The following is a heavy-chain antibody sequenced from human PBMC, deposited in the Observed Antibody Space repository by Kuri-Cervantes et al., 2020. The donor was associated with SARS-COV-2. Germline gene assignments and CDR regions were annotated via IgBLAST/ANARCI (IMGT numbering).Heavy chain of an antibody. CDR1: GGSFSGYS. D-gene: IGHD6-6*01. CDR2: INQSGST. J-gene: IGHJ4*02. V-gene: IGHV4-34*01. Sequence: SETLSLTCAVYGGSFSGYSWTWIRQSPGKGLEWIGEINQSGSTNYNPSLKSRVTISIDTSKNQFSLKLSSVTAADTAVYYCARGSFEFSISSLVSFFFDYWGQGNLVTVSS. CDR3: ARGSFEFSISSLVSFFFDY.